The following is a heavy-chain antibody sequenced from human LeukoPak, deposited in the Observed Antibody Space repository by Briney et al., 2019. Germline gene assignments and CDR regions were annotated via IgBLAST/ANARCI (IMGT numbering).Heavy chain of an antibody. CDR3: AKDYGHPVFTGDY. CDR1: GFTFKLYW. V-gene: IGHV3-30*18. Sequence: PGGSLRLSCAASGFTFKLYWMHWVRQVPGKGLEWVAVISYDGSNKYYADSVKGRFTISRDNSKNTLYLQMNSLRAEDTAVYYCAKDYGHPVFTGDYWGQGTLVTVS. CDR2: ISYDGSNK. D-gene: IGHD1-14*01. J-gene: IGHJ4*02.